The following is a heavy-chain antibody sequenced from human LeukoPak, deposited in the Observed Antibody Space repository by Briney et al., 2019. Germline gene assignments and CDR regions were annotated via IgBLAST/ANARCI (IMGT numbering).Heavy chain of an antibody. V-gene: IGHV4-61*02. CDR2: IYTSGST. J-gene: IGHJ5*02. CDR3: AREAVAAQEWFDP. D-gene: IGHD6-19*01. Sequence: SQTLSLTCTVSGGSISSGSYYWSWIRQPAGKGLEWIGRIYTSGSTNYNPSLKSRVTISVDTSKNQFSLKLSSVTAADTAVYYCAREAVAAQEWFDPWGQGTLVTASS. CDR1: GGSISSGSYY.